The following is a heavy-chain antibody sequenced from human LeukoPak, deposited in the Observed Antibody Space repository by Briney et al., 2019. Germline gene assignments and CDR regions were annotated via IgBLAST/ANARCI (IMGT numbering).Heavy chain of an antibody. CDR1: GGSITSSPYW. Sequence: SETLSLTCEVSGGSITSSPYWWSWIRQPPEKGLEWVGTIYYSGNTFYHPSLASRVTISADTSKNQVSLRLTSVTAADTAVYYCARRAYGTGLDFWGQGTVGTVSS. V-gene: IGHV4-39*01. CDR3: ARRAYGTGLDF. CDR2: IYYSGNT. J-gene: IGHJ4*02. D-gene: IGHD1-1*01.